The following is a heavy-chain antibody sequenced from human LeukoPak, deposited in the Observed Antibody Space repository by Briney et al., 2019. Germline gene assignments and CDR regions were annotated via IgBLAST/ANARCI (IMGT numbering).Heavy chain of an antibody. CDR3: ARLYGSGSYYNY. CDR2: INHSGST. J-gene: IGHJ4*02. V-gene: IGHV4-34*01. Sequence: SETLSLTCTVYGGSFSGYYWSWIRQPPGKGLEWIGEINHSGSTNYNPSLKSRVTISVDTSKNQFSLKLSFVTAADTAVYYCARLYGSGSYYNYWGQGTLVTVSS. CDR1: GGSFSGYY. D-gene: IGHD3-10*01.